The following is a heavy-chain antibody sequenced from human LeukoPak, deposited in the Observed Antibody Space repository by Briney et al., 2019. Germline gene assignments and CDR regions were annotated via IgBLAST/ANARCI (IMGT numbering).Heavy chain of an antibody. D-gene: IGHD2-15*01. V-gene: IGHV4-30-4*07. J-gene: IGHJ5*02. CDR3: ARDSRYCSGGSCRDEGFDP. CDR2: IYYTGNT. Sequence: SETLSPTCAVSGGSISSGGYSWSWIRQPPGKGMEFIAYIYYTGNTYFNPSLKSRVTISVDTSKNQFSLKLSSVTAADTAVYYCARDSRYCSGGSCRDEGFDPWGQGTLVTVSS. CDR1: GGSISSGGYS.